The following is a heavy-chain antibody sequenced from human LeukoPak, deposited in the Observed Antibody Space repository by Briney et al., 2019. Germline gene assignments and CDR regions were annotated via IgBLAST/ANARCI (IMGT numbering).Heavy chain of an antibody. V-gene: IGHV3-30*02. Sequence: GGSLRLSCAASGFTFSSYGMHWVRQAPGKGLEWVAFIRYDGSNKYYADSVKGRFTISRDNSKNTLYLQMNSLRAEDTAVYYCAKDSDHYDSSGYFLGIMEGPYWGQGTLVTVSS. CDR3: AKDSDHYDSSGYFLGIMEGPY. J-gene: IGHJ4*02. CDR2: IRYDGSNK. CDR1: GFTFSSYG. D-gene: IGHD3-22*01.